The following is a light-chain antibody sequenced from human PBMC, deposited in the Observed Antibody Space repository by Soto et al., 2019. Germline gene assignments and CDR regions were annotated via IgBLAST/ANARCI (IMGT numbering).Light chain of an antibody. Sequence: DIPMTQSPSTLSASVGDRVTITCRASRSISNWLAWYQQKPGKAPKLLIYKASSLESGVPSRFSGSGSGTEFTLTISSLQPDDFATYYCQQYNNYYTFGQGTKLEIK. J-gene: IGKJ2*01. V-gene: IGKV1-5*03. CDR3: QQYNNYYT. CDR2: KAS. CDR1: RSISNW.